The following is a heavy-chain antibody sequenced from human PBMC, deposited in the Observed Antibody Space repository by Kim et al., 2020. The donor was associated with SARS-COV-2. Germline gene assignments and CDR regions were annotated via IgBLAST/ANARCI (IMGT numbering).Heavy chain of an antibody. Sequence: GGSLRLSCAASGFIFSDYEMNWVRHVPGKGLEWISFISSTGSTTFYTASVKGRFTISRDNARKSLYLQMNGLRAEDTALYYCAREGSKAATYLDFWGQGT. CDR1: GFIFSDYE. J-gene: IGHJ4*02. V-gene: IGHV3-48*03. D-gene: IGHD6-25*01. CDR3: AREGSKAATYLDF. CDR2: ISSTGSTT.